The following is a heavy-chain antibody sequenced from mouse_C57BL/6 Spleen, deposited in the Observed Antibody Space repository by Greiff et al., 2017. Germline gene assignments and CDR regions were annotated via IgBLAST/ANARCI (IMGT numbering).Heavy chain of an antibody. J-gene: IGHJ2*01. CDR2: IYPSDSET. D-gene: IGHD2-1*01. Sequence: QVHVKQPGAELVRPGSSVKLSCKASGYTFTSYWMDWVKQRPGQGLEWIGNIYPSDSETHYNQKFKDKATLTVDKSSRTAYMQLSSLTSEDSAVYYCARGVVTTSFDYWGQGTTLTVSS. V-gene: IGHV1-61*01. CDR3: ARGVVTTSFDY. CDR1: GYTFTSYW.